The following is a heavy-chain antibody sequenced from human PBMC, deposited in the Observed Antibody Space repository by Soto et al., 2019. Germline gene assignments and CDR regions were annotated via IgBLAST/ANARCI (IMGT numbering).Heavy chain of an antibody. J-gene: IGHJ6*02. CDR3: ARGGAAAARAYYYYYGMDV. CDR2: ISAYNGNT. CDR1: GYTFTSYG. Sequence: ASVKVSCKASGYTFTSYGISCVRQAPGEGLEWMGWISAYNGNTNYAQKLQGRVTMTTDTSTSTAYMELRSLRSDDTAVYYCARGGAAAARAYYYYYGMDVWGQRTRVTVS. D-gene: IGHD6-13*01. V-gene: IGHV1-18*04.